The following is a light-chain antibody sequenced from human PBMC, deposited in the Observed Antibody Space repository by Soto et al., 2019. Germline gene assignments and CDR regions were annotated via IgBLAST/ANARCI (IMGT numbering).Light chain of an antibody. CDR3: SSYTSRSTLYV. CDR2: EVT. Sequence: QSVLTQPASVSGSPGQSITVSCTGTSSDIGGYNYVSWYQQHPGKAPKLIVYEVTNRPSGVSDRFSGSKSGNTASLTISGLQADDEGYYYCSSYTSRSTLYVFGTGTKLTVL. J-gene: IGLJ1*01. CDR1: SSDIGGYNY. V-gene: IGLV2-14*01.